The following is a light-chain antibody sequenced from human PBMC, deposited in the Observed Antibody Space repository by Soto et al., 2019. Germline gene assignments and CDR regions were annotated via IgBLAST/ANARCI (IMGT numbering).Light chain of an antibody. Sequence: QSALTQPASVSGSPGQSITISCTGTSSDIGGYNFVSWYQHHPGRGPRLIIYEVSNRPSGVSSRFSGSKSGNTASLTISGLQAEDEADYHCSSYTTSRSVVFGGGTKVTVL. CDR2: EVS. CDR1: SSDIGGYNF. CDR3: SSYTTSRSVV. V-gene: IGLV2-14*01. J-gene: IGLJ2*01.